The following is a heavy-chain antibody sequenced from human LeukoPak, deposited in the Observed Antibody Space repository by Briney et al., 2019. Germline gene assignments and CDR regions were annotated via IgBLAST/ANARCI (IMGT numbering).Heavy chain of an antibody. CDR3: ASGGDYAGVAALFRH. Sequence: PGGSLRLSCEASGFNFSASYMAWIRLTPGKRLEWVSYLSIRSIIINYADSVRGRFIISRDDTKKSLYLQMNNLRIEDTAIYYCASGGDYAGVAALFRHWGQGSLVTVSS. V-gene: IGHV3-11*01. D-gene: IGHD4-17*01. CDR2: LSIRSIII. CDR1: GFNFSASY. J-gene: IGHJ4*02.